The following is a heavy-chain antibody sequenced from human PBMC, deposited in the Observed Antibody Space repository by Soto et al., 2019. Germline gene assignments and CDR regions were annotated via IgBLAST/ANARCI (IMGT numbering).Heavy chain of an antibody. J-gene: IGHJ4*02. CDR3: ATDNYSGNYRFDY. Sequence: QVQLVQSGAEVKKPGSSVSVSCKASGDTFTSYIISWVRQAPGQGLEWMGGIIPIFGTPTYAQKFEGRVTITADASTSTAYLELSSLRSEDTAVYFCATDNYSGNYRFDYWGQGTLVTVSS. CDR2: IIPIFGTP. V-gene: IGHV1-69*01. CDR1: GDTFTSYI. D-gene: IGHD1-26*01.